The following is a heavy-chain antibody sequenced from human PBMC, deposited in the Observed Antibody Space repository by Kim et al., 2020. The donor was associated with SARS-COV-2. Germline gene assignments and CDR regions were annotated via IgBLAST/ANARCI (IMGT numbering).Heavy chain of an antibody. Sequence: NPSLQSRVTISVDTSKNQFSLKLSSVTAADTAVYYCARGRWAAADQFDYWGQGTLVTVSS. CDR3: ARGRWAAADQFDY. V-gene: IGHV4-59*09. D-gene: IGHD6-13*01. J-gene: IGHJ4*02.